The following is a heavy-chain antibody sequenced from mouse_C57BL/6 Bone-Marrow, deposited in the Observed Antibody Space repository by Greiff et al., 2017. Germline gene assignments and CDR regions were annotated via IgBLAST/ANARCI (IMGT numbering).Heavy chain of an antibody. J-gene: IGHJ2*01. Sequence: VQLQQSGAELARPGASVKLSCKASGYTFTSYGISWVKQSTGQGLEWIGEIYPRSGNTYYNEKFKGKATLTADKSSSTAYMELRSLTSADSAVYFCARWVTTVVATDYWGQGTTLTVSS. D-gene: IGHD1-1*01. CDR2: IYPRSGNT. V-gene: IGHV1-81*01. CDR3: ARWVTTVVATDY. CDR1: GYTFTSYG.